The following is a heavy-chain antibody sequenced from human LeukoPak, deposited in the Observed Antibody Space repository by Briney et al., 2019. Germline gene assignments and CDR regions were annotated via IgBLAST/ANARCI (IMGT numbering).Heavy chain of an antibody. CDR1: GYSFTSYW. Sequence: GESLKISCKGSGYSFTSYWIGWVRQMPGKGLEWMGIIYPGDSDTRYSPSFQGQVTISADKSISTAYLQWSSLKASDTAMYYCARLGLSSGYPPNVERNYYYYYYMDVWGKGTTVTVSS. CDR3: ARLGLSSGYPPNVERNYYYYYYMDV. D-gene: IGHD3-22*01. CDR2: IYPGDSDT. J-gene: IGHJ6*03. V-gene: IGHV5-51*01.